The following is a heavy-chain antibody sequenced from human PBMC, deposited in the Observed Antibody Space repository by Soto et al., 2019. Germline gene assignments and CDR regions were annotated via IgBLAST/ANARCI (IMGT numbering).Heavy chain of an antibody. D-gene: IGHD3-10*02. V-gene: IGHV1-69*01. Sequence: QVQLVQSGAEVKKPGSSVKVSCTASGGTFSDYAFSWVRQAPGQGLEWMGGIIPMFSSSSFAQKFQGRLTITADDSPSTAYMSLSSLGSADTAMYYCAKDIGFQQHLFVFDLLGPGTLVTVSS. J-gene: IGHJ4*02. CDR3: AKDIGFQQHLFVFDL. CDR1: GGTFSDYA. CDR2: IIPMFSSS.